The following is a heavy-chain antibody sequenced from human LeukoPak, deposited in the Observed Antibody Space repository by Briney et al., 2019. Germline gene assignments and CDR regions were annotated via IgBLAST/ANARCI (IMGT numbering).Heavy chain of an antibody. CDR3: ARESGTAFDI. CDR1: GFTFSDFA. J-gene: IGHJ3*02. Sequence: PGGSLRLSCAASGFTFSDFAMTWVRQAPGKGLEWVAVISYDGSNKYYADSVKGRFTISRDNSKNTLYLQMNSLRAEDTAVYYCARESGTAFDIWGQGTMATVSS. D-gene: IGHD1-26*01. V-gene: IGHV3-30*04. CDR2: ISYDGSNK.